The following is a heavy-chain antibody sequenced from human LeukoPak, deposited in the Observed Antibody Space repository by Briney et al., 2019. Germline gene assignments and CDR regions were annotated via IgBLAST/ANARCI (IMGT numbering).Heavy chain of an antibody. CDR3: ARVSYYYYYMDV. CDR2: IYYSGST. J-gene: IGHJ6*03. Sequence: SETLSLTCTVSGGSISSSSYYWGWIRQPPGKGLEWIGSIYYSGSTYYNPSLKSRVTISVDTSKNQFSLKLNSVTAADTAVHYCARVSYYYYYMDVWGKGTTVTVSS. V-gene: IGHV4-39*07. CDR1: GGSISSSSYY.